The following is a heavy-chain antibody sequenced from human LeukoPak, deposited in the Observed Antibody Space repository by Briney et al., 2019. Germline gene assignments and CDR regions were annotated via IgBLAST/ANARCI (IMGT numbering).Heavy chain of an antibody. D-gene: IGHD1-26*01. V-gene: IGHV3-48*01. CDR1: GFTFSSYA. J-gene: IGHJ4*02. CDR3: AKDGGTHFDH. CDR2: ISSSGTTI. Sequence: GGSLRLSCPASGFTFSSYAMHWVRQAPGKGLEWVSYISSSGTTISYAQSVKGRFTITRDNAQNSLTLHMNTLRADDTAVYYCAKDGGTHFDHWGQGTLVTVSS.